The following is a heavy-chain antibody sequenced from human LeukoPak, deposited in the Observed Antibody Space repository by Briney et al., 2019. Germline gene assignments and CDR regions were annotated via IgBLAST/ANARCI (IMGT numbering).Heavy chain of an antibody. CDR3: ARGTAMVYYYYMDV. Sequence: SETLSLTCAVPGYSISSGYYWGWIRQPPGKGLEWIGSIYHSGSTYYNPSLKSRVTISVDTSKNQFSLKLSSVTAADTAVYYCARGTAMVYYYYMDVWGKGTTVTVSS. V-gene: IGHV4-38-2*01. J-gene: IGHJ6*03. CDR1: GYSISSGYY. D-gene: IGHD5-18*01. CDR2: IYHSGST.